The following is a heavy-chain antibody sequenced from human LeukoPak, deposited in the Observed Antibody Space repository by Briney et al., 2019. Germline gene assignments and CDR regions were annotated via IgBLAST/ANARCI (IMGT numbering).Heavy chain of an antibody. CDR1: GDSISTYY. CDR3: ARVEYGDYGWFDP. D-gene: IGHD4-17*01. V-gene: IGHV4-59*01. Sequence: SETLSLTCTVSGDSISTYYWTWIRQPPGKGLEWIGYISDSGSTNYNPSLKSRVTISLDTSKNQFSLKLISLTAADTAAYYGARVEYGDYGWFDPWGQGTLVTVSS. J-gene: IGHJ5*02. CDR2: ISDSGST.